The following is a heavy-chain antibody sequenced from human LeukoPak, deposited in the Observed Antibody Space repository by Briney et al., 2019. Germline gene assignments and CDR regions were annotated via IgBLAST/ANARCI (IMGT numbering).Heavy chain of an antibody. D-gene: IGHD3-10*01. CDR3: ARRNTIVRGVIQEPFDY. V-gene: IGHV5-10-1*01. CDR1: GYSFTSYW. Sequence: GESLRISCKGSGYSFTSYWISWVRQMPGKGLEWMGRIDPSDSYTNYSPSFQGHVTISADKSISTAYLQWSSLKASDTAMYYCARRNTIVRGVIQEPFDYWGQGTLVTVSS. J-gene: IGHJ4*02. CDR2: IDPSDSYT.